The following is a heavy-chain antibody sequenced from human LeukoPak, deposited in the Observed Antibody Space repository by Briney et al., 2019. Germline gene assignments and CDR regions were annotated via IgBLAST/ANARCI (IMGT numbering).Heavy chain of an antibody. CDR1: GYTFTGYY. CDR3: ARDRAYDREFDS. Sequence: ASVKVSCKASGYTFTGYYMHWVRQAPGQGLEWMGRIIPNSGGTKYAQKFQGRVTMTRDTSITTAYMELSRLRSDDTAVYYCARDRAYDREFDSWGQGTLVNVSS. D-gene: IGHD3-3*01. V-gene: IGHV1-2*06. J-gene: IGHJ4*02. CDR2: IIPNSGGT.